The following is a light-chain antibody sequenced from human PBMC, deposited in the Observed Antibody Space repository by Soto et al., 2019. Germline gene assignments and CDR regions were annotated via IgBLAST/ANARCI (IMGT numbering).Light chain of an antibody. CDR3: QQYNSYPWT. V-gene: IGKV1-5*01. CDR1: QSISSW. CDR2: DAS. J-gene: IGKJ1*01. Sequence: DIQMTQSPSTLSASVGDIVTITCRASQSISSWLAWYKQKPGKAPKLLIYDASSLESGVPSMFSGSGSGTEFTLTISSLQPDDFATYYCQQYNSYPWTFGQGTKVEIK.